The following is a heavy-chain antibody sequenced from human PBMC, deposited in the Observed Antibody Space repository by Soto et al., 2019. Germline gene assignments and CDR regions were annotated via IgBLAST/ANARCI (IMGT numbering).Heavy chain of an antibody. D-gene: IGHD1-26*01. J-gene: IGHJ4*02. Sequence: SVQVSFKGSPYTFTCYRISWLRQAPGQGLEWIGCSSAYTANTYSAQKLQGRVTMTKNTSTSTAYMELRRLRSDDTAVYYCARSSAPGWSYYGEGFDYWGQGTMVTVSS. CDR2: SSAYTANT. CDR3: ARSSAPGWSYYGEGFDY. V-gene: IGHV1-18*04. CDR1: PYTFTCYR.